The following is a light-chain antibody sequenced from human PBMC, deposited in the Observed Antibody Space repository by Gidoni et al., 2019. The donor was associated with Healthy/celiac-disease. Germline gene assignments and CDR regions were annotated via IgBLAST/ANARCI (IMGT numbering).Light chain of an antibody. V-gene: IGKV3-11*01. CDR1: TSVSSY. Sequence: EIVLTQSQATLSLSAGERATLSCRASTSVSSYIAWYQQKPGQAPRLLIYDASNSATGIPARFSGSGAGTFFTLTISSLEPEDFAVYYCQQRSNSWTFGQGTKVEIK. J-gene: IGKJ1*01. CDR2: DAS. CDR3: QQRSNSWT.